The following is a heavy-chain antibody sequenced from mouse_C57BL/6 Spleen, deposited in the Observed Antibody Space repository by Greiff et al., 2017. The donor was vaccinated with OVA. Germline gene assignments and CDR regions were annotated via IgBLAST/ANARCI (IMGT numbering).Heavy chain of an antibody. CDR2: IHPNSGST. V-gene: IGHV1-64*01. D-gene: IGHD2-4*01. CDR1: GYTFTSYW. J-gene: IGHJ3*01. CDR3: ARYDYDGFAY. Sequence: QVQLQQPGAELVKPGASVKLSCKASGYTFTSYWMHWVKQRPGQGLEWIGMIHPNSGSTNYNEKVKSKATLTVDKSSSTAYMQLSSLTSEDSAVYYCARYDYDGFAYWGQGTLVTVSA.